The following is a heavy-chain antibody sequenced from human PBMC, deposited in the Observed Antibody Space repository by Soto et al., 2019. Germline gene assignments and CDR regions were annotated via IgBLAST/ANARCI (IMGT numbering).Heavy chain of an antibody. CDR1: GYTFTGYY. V-gene: IGHV1-2*02. CDR3: ARDSRRDGYNYADY. CDR2: INPNSGAT. Sequence: QVQLVQSGAEVKKPGASVKVSCKASGYTFTGYYIHWVRQAPGQGLEWMGWINPNSGATNYVQKFQGRVTITADESTSTAYMELSSLRSEDTAVYYCARDSRRDGYNYADYWGQGTLVTVSS. D-gene: IGHD5-12*01. J-gene: IGHJ4*02.